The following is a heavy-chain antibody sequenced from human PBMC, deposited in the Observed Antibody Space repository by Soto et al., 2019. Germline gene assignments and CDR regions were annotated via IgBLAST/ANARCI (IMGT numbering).Heavy chain of an antibody. J-gene: IGHJ4*02. CDR1: GYTFTGYY. Sequence: SVKVSCKASGYTFTGYYMHWVRQAPGQGLEWMGWINPNSGGTNYAQKFQGWVTMTRDTSISTAYMELSRLRSDDTAVYYCARVYKWNYDPLGYWGQGTLVTVSS. CDR2: INPNSGGT. D-gene: IGHD1-7*01. CDR3: ARVYKWNYDPLGY. V-gene: IGHV1-2*04.